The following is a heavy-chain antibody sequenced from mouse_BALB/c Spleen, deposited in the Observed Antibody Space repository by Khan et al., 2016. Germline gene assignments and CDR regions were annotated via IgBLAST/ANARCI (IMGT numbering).Heavy chain of an antibody. J-gene: IGHJ2*01. V-gene: IGHV1S127*01. Sequence: QVQLQQSGPQLVRPGASVKISCKASGYSFTSYWIHWVKQRPGQGLDWIGMIDPSDSETKLDQNFRDKATLTVDKSSRTAYMQLSSPTSEDSAIYCCTRREGVWGQGTTLTVSS. CDR2: IDPSDSET. CDR3: TRREGV. CDR1: GYSFTSYW. D-gene: IGHD3-3*01.